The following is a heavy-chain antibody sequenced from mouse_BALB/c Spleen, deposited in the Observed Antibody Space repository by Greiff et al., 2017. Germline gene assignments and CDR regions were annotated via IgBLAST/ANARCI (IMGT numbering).Heavy chain of an antibody. CDR1: GYTFSSYW. J-gene: IGHJ4*01. Sequence: VKLMESGAELMKPGASVKISCKATGYTFSSYWIEWVKQRPGHGLEWIGEILPGSGSTNYNEKFKGKATFTADTSSNTAYMQLSSLTSEDSAVYYCERLRSRSAMDYWGQGTSVTVSS. CDR2: ILPGSGST. CDR3: ERLRSRSAMDY. V-gene: IGHV1-9*01.